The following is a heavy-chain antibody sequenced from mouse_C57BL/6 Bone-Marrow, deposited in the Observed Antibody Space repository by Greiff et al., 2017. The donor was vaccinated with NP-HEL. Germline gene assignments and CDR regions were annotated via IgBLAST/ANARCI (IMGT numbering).Heavy chain of an antibody. CDR1: GYSITSGYY. CDR3: ARGDSNLAY. D-gene: IGHD2-5*01. CDR2: ISYDGSN. Sequence: EVQLQESGPGLVKPSQSLSLTCSVTGYSITSGYYWNWIRQFPGNKLEWMGYISYDGSNNYNPSLKNRISITRDTSKNQFFLKLNSVTTEDTATYYCARGDSNLAYWGQGTLVTVSA. J-gene: IGHJ3*01. V-gene: IGHV3-6*01.